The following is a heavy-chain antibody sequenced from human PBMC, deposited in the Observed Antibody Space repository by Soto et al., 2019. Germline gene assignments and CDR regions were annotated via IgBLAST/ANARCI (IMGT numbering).Heavy chain of an antibody. V-gene: IGHV3-11*01. CDR3: ARRSYYPPYWYFDL. Sequence: GSLRLSCAASGFTFSDYYMSWIRQAPGKGLEWVSYISSSGSTIYYADSVKGRFTISRDNAKNSLYLQMNSLRAEDTAVYYCARRSYYPPYWYFDLWGRGTLVTVSS. D-gene: IGHD1-26*01. CDR1: GFTFSDYY. J-gene: IGHJ2*01. CDR2: ISSSGSTI.